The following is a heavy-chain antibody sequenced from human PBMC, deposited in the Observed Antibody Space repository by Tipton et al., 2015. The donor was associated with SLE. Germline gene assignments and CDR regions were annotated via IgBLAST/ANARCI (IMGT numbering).Heavy chain of an antibody. V-gene: IGHV3-74*01. Sequence: SLRLSCAASGFTFSSYWMQWVRQAPGKGLVWVSRIYTDGSRTHYADSVRGRFTISRDNAKNTLYLQMNSLRAEDTAAYYCARGESSGYYVDYWGHGTLVTVSS. J-gene: IGHJ4*01. D-gene: IGHD3-22*01. CDR1: GFTFSSYW. CDR3: ARGESSGYYVDY. CDR2: IYTDGSRT.